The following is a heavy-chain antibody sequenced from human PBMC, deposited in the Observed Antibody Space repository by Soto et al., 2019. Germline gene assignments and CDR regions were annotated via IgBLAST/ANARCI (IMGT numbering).Heavy chain of an antibody. CDR3: AREGVAPYYYYGMDV. CDR2: IYHSGST. CDR1: GGSISSGGYS. J-gene: IGHJ6*02. V-gene: IGHV4-30-2*01. Sequence: SETLSLTCAVSGGSISSGGYSWSWIRQPPGKGLDWIGYIYHSGSTYYNPSLKSRVTISVDRSKNQFSLKLSSVTAADTAVYYCAREGVAPYYYYGMDVWGQGTPVTVSS. D-gene: IGHD5-12*01.